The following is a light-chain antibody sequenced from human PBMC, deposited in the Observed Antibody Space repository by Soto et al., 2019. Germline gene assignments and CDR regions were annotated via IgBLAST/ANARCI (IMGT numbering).Light chain of an antibody. J-gene: IGKJ5*01. CDR3: QQYRSLIT. V-gene: IGKV3-20*01. CDR2: GAS. CDR1: QSVSSSY. Sequence: EVVLTQSPGTLSLSPLEIAALSVMASQSVSSSYLAWYQQKPGQAPRLLIYGASSRATGIPDRFSGSGSGTDFTLTINRLETEDSAVYYCQQYRSLITFGQGTRLEIK.